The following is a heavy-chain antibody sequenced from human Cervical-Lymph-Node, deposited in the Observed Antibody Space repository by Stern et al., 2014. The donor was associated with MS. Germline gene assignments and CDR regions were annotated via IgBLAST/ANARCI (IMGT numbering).Heavy chain of an antibody. V-gene: IGHV1-18*01. D-gene: IGHD3-3*01. J-gene: IGHJ6*02. CDR1: GYFFTSYG. CDR3: ARDSLIRTFGVEEGMDV. Sequence: QVQLVQSGAEVKKPGASVKVSCKASGYFFTSYGISWVRQAPGQGLEWMGWISADNGDTNYAKNVQGRVTMTTDTSTNTAYMELSSLRSDDTALYYCARDSLIRTFGVEEGMDVWGQGTTVTVSS. CDR2: ISADNGDT.